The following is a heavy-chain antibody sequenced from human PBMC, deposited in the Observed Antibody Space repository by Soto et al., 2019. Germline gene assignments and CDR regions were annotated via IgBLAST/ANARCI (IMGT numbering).Heavy chain of an antibody. Sequence: SETLSLTCTVSGGSISSGGYYWSWIRQQPGKGLEWIGYIYYSGSTYYNPSLKSRVTISVDTSKNQFSLKLSSVTAADTAVYYCASSAADNYGDYVGWFDPWGQGTLVTVS. V-gene: IGHV4-31*02. CDR2: IYYSGST. CDR3: ASSAADNYGDYVGWFDP. J-gene: IGHJ5*02. D-gene: IGHD4-17*01. CDR1: GGSISSGGYY.